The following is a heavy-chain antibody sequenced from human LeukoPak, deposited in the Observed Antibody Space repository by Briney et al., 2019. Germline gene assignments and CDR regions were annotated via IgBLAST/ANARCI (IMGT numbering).Heavy chain of an antibody. V-gene: IGHV3-11*04. D-gene: IGHD2-15*01. CDR3: ARVNCSGGSCYYYYDYYVDV. CDR1: GFTFSDYY. CDR2: ISSSGSTI. Sequence: GGSLRLSCAASGFTFSDYYMSWIRQAPGKGLEWVSYISSSGSTIYYADSVKGRFTISRDNAKNSLYLQMNSLRAEHTAVYYCARVNCSGGSCYYYYDYYVDVWGKGTTVTVSS. J-gene: IGHJ6*03.